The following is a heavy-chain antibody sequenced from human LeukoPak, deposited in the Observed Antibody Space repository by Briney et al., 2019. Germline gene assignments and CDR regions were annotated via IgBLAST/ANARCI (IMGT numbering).Heavy chain of an antibody. CDR3: ARGGGLDV. D-gene: IGHD3-16*01. J-gene: IGHJ6*02. V-gene: IGHV3-7*03. CDR2: INHNGNVN. Sequence: GGSLRLSCAASGFTFSSYWMNWARQAPGKGQEWAASINHNGNVNYYVDSVKGRFTISRDNAKNSLYLQMSNLRAEDTAVYFCARGGGLDVWGQGATVTVSS. CDR1: GFTFSSYW.